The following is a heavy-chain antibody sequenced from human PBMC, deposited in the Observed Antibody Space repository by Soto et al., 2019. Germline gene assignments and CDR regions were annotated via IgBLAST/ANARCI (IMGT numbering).Heavy chain of an antibody. D-gene: IGHD4-4*01. CDR3: AREGSTVTTSWTREIDY. CDR1: GFTFSSYS. V-gene: IGHV3-48*01. CDR2: ISSRSSTI. J-gene: IGHJ4*02. Sequence: GGSLRLSCAASGFTFSSYSMNWVRQAPGKGLEWVSYISSRSSTIYYADSVKGRFTISRDNAKNSLYLQMSSLRAEDTAVYYCAREGSTVTTSWTREIDYWGQGTLVTVSS.